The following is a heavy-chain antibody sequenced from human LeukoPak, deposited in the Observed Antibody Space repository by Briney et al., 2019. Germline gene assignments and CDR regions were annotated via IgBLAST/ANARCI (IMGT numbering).Heavy chain of an antibody. CDR1: GVTFSNYG. J-gene: IGHJ6*02. V-gene: IGHV3-48*02. D-gene: IGHD4-17*01. CDR3: AREANYDDPYYYGMDV. Sequence: PGGSLRLSCVDSGVTFSNYGMNWVRQAPGEGLEWLSYISSSGTSKYSADSVKGRFTISRDNAKNSLYLQMNSLRDDDTAVYYCAREANYDDPYYYGMDVWGQGTTVTVSS. CDR2: ISSSGTSK.